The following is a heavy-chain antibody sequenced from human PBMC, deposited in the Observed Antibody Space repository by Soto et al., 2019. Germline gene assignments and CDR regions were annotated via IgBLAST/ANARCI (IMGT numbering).Heavy chain of an antibody. V-gene: IGHV3-48*03. Sequence: GWSLRFSCAASGFTFSNYEMNWVRQAAGKGLEWISYITSIGTTSYYADSVKGRFTISRDNAKNSLYLQMNSLRDEDTAVYYCARDSITIFGVVTLGPPDYWGQGTLVTVSS. CDR1: GFTFSNYE. CDR3: ARDSITIFGVVTLGPPDY. D-gene: IGHD3-3*01. J-gene: IGHJ4*02. CDR2: ITSIGTTS.